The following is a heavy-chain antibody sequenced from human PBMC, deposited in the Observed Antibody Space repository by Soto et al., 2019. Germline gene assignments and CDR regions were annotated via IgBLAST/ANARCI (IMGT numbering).Heavy chain of an antibody. V-gene: IGHV1-69*01. Sequence: PVKVSCKASGGTFSSYGFTWVRQATGPVPEWMGGLIPVFGTPTYAQKFQGRVMISADELTSTVHMEVTSLRSDDTAVYYCARVRCGSSNCQQLYYYNHAMDVWGQGTTVTVSS. CDR3: ARVRCGSSNCQQLYYYNHAMDV. CDR1: GGTFSSYG. CDR2: LIPVFGTP. D-gene: IGHD2-2*01. J-gene: IGHJ6*02.